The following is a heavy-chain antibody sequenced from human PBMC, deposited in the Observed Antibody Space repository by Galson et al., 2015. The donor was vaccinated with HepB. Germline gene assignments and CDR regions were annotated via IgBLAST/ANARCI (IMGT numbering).Heavy chain of an antibody. CDR2: IWYDGSNK. CDR1: GFTFSSYG. Sequence: SLRLSCAASGFTFSSYGMHWVRQAPGKGLEWVAVIWYDGSNKYYADSVKGRFTISRDISNNTLYLQMNSLRAEDTAVYYCARALYSDYDYCLQAWGQGTLVTVSS. V-gene: IGHV3-33*01. D-gene: IGHD5-12*01. J-gene: IGHJ5*02. CDR3: ARALYSDYDYCLQA.